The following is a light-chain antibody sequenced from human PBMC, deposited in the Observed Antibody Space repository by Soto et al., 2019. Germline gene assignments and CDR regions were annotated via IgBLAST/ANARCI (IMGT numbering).Light chain of an antibody. V-gene: IGKV3-20*01. CDR2: GTS. J-gene: IGKJ1*01. CDR1: QSVSSYS. CDR3: QQYDSSPRT. Sequence: ENVLTQSPGTLSLSPGERVALSCRASQSVSSYSLAWYQQNPGQAPRLVMYGTSNRATGIPDRFSGSGSGTDFTLTISRLEPEDFAVYYCQQYDSSPRTFGQGTKVDIK.